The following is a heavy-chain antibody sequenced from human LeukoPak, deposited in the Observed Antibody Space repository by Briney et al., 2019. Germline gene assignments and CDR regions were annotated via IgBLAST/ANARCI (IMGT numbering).Heavy chain of an antibody. D-gene: IGHD6-25*01. CDR1: GFTFXXXX. V-gene: IGHV3-15*01. Sequence: GGSLRXXXAASGFTFXXXXXXXVRQAPGKXXXXXGRIKSKYDGETTDXAXPVXGRFTISRDDSKDTLYLQMNSLKTEDTAVYYCITAYSSGWYACWGQGTLVTVSS. CDR3: ITAYSSGWYAC. J-gene: IGHJ5*01. CDR2: IKSKYDGETT.